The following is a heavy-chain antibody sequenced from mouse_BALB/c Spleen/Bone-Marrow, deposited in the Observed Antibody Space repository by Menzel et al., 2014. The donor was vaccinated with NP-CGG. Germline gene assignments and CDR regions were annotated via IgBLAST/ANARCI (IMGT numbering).Heavy chain of an antibody. CDR1: GFNIKDTH. Sequence: VQLQQSGAELVKPGASVKLSCTASGFNIKDTHMHWVKQGPEQGLEWIGRIDPANGNTKYDPNFQGKATITADTSSNTAYLQLSSLTSEDTAVYYCSRDYGGTAWFACWGHGTLVPVSA. V-gene: IGHV14-3*02. CDR2: IDPANGNT. J-gene: IGHJ3*01. CDR3: SRDYGGTAWFAC. D-gene: IGHD1-1*01.